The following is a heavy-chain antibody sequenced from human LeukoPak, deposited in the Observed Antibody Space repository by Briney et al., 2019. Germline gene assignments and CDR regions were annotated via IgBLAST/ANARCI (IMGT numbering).Heavy chain of an antibody. Sequence: GGSLRLSCAASGFTFSSYAMSWVRQAPGKGLEWVGRIKSKTDGGTTDYAAPVKGRFTISRDDSKNTLYLQMNSLKTEDPAVYYCTTARPGIAAAGVDSWGQGTLVTVSS. V-gene: IGHV3-15*01. CDR1: GFTFSSYA. J-gene: IGHJ4*02. CDR2: IKSKTDGGTT. D-gene: IGHD6-13*01. CDR3: TTARPGIAAAGVDS.